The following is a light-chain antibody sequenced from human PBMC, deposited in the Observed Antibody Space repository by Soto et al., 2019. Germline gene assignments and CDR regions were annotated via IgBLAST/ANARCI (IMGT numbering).Light chain of an antibody. CDR2: GAS. J-gene: IGKJ4*01. Sequence: PGERVTLSCRASQSVSSSYLTWYQQKPGQAPRLLIYGASTRATSIPARFSGSGSGTDFTLTISSLQPEDFAVYYCQQDYNLPKLTFGGGPKVDIK. V-gene: IGKV3D-7*01. CDR3: QQDYNLPKLT. CDR1: QSVSSSY.